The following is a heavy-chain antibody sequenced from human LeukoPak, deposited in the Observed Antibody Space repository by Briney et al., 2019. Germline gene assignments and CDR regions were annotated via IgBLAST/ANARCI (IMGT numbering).Heavy chain of an antibody. CDR3: ARAYTYGVTYFDY. D-gene: IGHD5-18*01. J-gene: IGHJ4*02. CDR2: ISSSGSTI. V-gene: IGHV3-48*03. CDR1: GFTFSSYE. Sequence: HPGGSLRLSCAASGFTFSSYEMNWVRQAPGKGLEWVSYISSSGSTIYYADSVKGRFTISRDNAKNSLYLQMNSLRAEDTAVYYCARAYTYGVTYFDYWGQGTLVTVSS.